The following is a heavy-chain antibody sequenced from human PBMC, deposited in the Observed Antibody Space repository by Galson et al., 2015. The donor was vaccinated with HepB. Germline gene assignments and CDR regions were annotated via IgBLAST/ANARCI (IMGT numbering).Heavy chain of an antibody. J-gene: IGHJ4*02. D-gene: IGHD4-17*01. CDR2: ISNDGSNK. Sequence: SLRLSCAASGFTFSGHAMHWVRLAPGKGLEWVAVISNDGSNKHYADSVKGRFTISRDNSKNTLFLQMNSLRPDDTALFFCARDRDDFGDYTFDYWGQGTLVTVAS. CDR1: GFTFSGHA. V-gene: IGHV3-30-3*01. CDR3: ARDRDDFGDYTFDY.